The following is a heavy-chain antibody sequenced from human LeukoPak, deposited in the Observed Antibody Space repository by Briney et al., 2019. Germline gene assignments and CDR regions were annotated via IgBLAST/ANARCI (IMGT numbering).Heavy chain of an antibody. D-gene: IGHD6-13*01. Sequence: SETLSLTCTVSGYSISSGYYWGWIRQPPGKGLEWIGSIYHSGSTYYNPSLKSRVTISVDTSKNQFSLKLSSVTAADTAVYYCARSEYSSSWYSGYDYWGQGTLVTVSS. J-gene: IGHJ4*02. CDR3: ARSEYSSSWYSGYDY. CDR1: GYSISSGYY. V-gene: IGHV4-38-2*02. CDR2: IYHSGST.